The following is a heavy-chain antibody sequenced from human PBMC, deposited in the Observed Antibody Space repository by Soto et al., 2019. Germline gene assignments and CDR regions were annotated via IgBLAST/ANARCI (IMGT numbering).Heavy chain of an antibody. CDR1: GYTLTELS. CDR3: ATDLPDCSSTSCYTYYYYGMDV. V-gene: IGHV1-24*01. Sequence: QVQLVQSGAEVKKPGASVKVSCKVSGYTLTELSMHWVRQAPGKGLEWMGGFDPEDGETIYAQKFQGRVTITEDTSTETAYMELSSLRSEDTAVYYCATDLPDCSSTSCYTYYYYGMDVWGQGTTVTVSS. D-gene: IGHD2-2*01. J-gene: IGHJ6*02. CDR2: FDPEDGET.